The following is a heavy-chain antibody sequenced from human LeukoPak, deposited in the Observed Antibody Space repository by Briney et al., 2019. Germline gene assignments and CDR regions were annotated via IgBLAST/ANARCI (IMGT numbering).Heavy chain of an antibody. CDR1: GFTFSSYA. V-gene: IGHV3-23*01. CDR2: ISGSGVST. J-gene: IGHJ4*02. D-gene: IGHD6-19*01. CDR3: AKTRQEQWPPFDY. Sequence: GGSLRLSCAASGFTFSSYAMSWVRQAPGKGLEWVSGISGSGVSTYYADSVKGRFTISRDNSKNTLYLQMNSLRAEDTAVYYCAKTRQEQWPPFDYWGQGTLVTVSS.